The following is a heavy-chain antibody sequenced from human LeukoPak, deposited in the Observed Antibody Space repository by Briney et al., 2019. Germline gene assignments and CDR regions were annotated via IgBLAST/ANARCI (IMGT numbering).Heavy chain of an antibody. CDR2: IYYSGST. CDR1: GGSISSYY. CDR3: ARDSNYYGSGSYYQRRGAFDI. V-gene: IGHV4-59*01. D-gene: IGHD3-10*01. Sequence: SETLSLTCTVSGGSISSYYWSWIRQPPGKGLEWIGYIYYSGSTNYNPSLKSRVTISVDTSKNQFSLKLSSVTAADTAVYYCARDSNYYGSGSYYQRRGAFDIWGQGTMVTVSS. J-gene: IGHJ3*02.